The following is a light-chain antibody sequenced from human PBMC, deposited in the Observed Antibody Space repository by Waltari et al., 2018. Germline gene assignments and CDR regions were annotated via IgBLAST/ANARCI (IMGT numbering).Light chain of an antibody. J-gene: IGKJ1*01. CDR3: QQLNSYQWP. V-gene: IGKV1-9*01. Sequence: TYHAPRDISNYLAWYQQKPGKAPKLLFYAASTLQSGVPSRFGGSGAETDFSLTIRNLQPENFATFYSQQLNSYQWPFGQRTKVE. CDR2: AAS. CDR1: RDISNY.